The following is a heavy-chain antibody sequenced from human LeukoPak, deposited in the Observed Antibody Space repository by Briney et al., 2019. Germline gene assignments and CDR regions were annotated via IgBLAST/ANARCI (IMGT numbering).Heavy chain of an antibody. CDR3: ARNRLVMWVSPDY. J-gene: IGHJ4*02. CDR1: GFTFSSYS. CDR2: ISSSAKYI. V-gene: IGHV3-21*01. Sequence: GGSLRLSCAASGFTFSSYSMNSVRQAPGKGLGWVSSISSSAKYINYAHSVKDRFTISRDNAKNSVYLQMDSLRAEDTAVYYCARNRLVMWVSPDYWGQGTLVTVSS. D-gene: IGHD1-14*01.